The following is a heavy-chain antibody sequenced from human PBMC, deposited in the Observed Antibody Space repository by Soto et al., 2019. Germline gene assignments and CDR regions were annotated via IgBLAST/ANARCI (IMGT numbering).Heavy chain of an antibody. Sequence: SVKVSCKASGRTFSSYAISWVRQAPGQGLEWMGGIIPIFGTANYAQKFQGRVTITADESTGTAYMGLRRLRSDATADYSFPRGTHMITFGGVIVPSGGGYYYYGMEVWGQGTTVTVSS. CDR1: GRTFSSYA. D-gene: IGHD3-16*01. V-gene: IGHV1-69*13. CDR2: IIPIFGTA. CDR3: PRGTHMITFGGVIVPSGGGYYYYGMEV. J-gene: IGHJ6*02.